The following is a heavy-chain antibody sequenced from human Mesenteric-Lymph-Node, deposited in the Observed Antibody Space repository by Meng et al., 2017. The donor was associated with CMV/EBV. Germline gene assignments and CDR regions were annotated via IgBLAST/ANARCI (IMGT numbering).Heavy chain of an antibody. Sequence: GESLKISCAASGFTFSSYWMSWVRQPPGKGLEWVANIKQDGTEKYYVDSVKGRFTISRDNAKNSLYLQMNSLRAEDTAVYYCARSPDGFDYWGQGTLITVSS. CDR1: GFTFSSYW. CDR2: IKQDGTEK. J-gene: IGHJ4*02. CDR3: ARSPDGFDY. V-gene: IGHV3-7*01.